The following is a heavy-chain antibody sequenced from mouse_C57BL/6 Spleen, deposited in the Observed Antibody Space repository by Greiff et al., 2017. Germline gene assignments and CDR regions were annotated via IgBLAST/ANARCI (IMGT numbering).Heavy chain of an antibody. Sequence: QVQLKESGAELVRPGASVTLSCKASGYTFTDYEMHWVKQTPVHGLEWIGAIDPETGGTAYNQKFKGKAILTADKSSSTAYMELRRRTSEDSAVYYCTRVHYYGSSSPFDYWGQGTTLTVSS. V-gene: IGHV1-15*01. J-gene: IGHJ2*01. CDR1: GYTFTDYE. CDR3: TRVHYYGSSSPFDY. D-gene: IGHD1-1*01. CDR2: IDPETGGT.